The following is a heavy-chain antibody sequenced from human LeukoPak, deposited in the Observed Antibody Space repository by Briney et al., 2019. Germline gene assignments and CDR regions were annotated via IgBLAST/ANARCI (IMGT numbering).Heavy chain of an antibody. J-gene: IGHJ4*02. V-gene: IGHV1-24*01. CDR3: ATGVLWFGEIHDY. CDR1: GYTLTELS. CDR2: FDPEDGET. Sequence: ASVKVSCKVSGYTLTELSMHWVRQAPGKGLEWIGGFDPEDGETIYAQKFQGRVTMTEDTSTDTAYMELSSLRSEDTAVYYCATGVLWFGEIHDYWGQGTLVTVSS. D-gene: IGHD3-10*01.